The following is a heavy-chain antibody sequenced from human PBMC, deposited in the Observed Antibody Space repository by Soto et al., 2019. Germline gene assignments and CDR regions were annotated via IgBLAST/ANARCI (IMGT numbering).Heavy chain of an antibody. CDR3: SRDGDFYGLDV. CDR2: IRGSTYGGTT. J-gene: IGHJ6*02. Sequence: GGSLRLSCTFSGFTSDDYDYALTWVRQAPGKGLQWLGLIRGSTYGGTTEYAASVKGRFTISRDDSKGITYLQMNSLKTEDTALYYCSRDGDFYGLDVWGQGTTVTVSS. CDR1: GFTSDDYDYA. V-gene: IGHV3-49*04. D-gene: IGHD3-3*01.